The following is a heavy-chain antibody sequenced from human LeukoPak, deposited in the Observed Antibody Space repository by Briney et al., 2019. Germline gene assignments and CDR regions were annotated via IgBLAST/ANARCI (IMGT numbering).Heavy chain of an antibody. V-gene: IGHV4-30-4*01. D-gene: IGHD6-6*01. CDR3: ARVKAARWYYYYGMDV. J-gene: IGHJ6*02. Sequence: PSETLSLTCTVSGGSISSGDYYWSWIRQPPGKGLEWIGYIYYSGSTYYNPSLKSRVTISVDTSKNQFSPKLSSVTAADTAVYYCARVKAARWYYYYGMDVWGQGTTVTVSS. CDR2: IYYSGST. CDR1: GGSISSGDYY.